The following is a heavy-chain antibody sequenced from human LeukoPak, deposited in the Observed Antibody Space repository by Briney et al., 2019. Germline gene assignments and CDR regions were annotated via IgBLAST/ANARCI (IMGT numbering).Heavy chain of an antibody. Sequence: SETLSLTCTVSGGSISSGSYYWSWIRQPPGKGLEWIGEINHSGSTNYNPSLKSRVTISVDTSKNQFSLKLSSVTAADTAVYYCARGDWNYYYYYYMDVWGKGTTVTVSS. V-gene: IGHV4-39*07. CDR1: GGSISSGSYY. CDR3: ARGDWNYYYYYYMDV. J-gene: IGHJ6*03. CDR2: INHSGST. D-gene: IGHD1-1*01.